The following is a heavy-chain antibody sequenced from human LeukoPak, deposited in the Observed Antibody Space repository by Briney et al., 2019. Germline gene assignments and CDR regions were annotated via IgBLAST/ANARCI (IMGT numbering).Heavy chain of an antibody. D-gene: IGHD2-2*01. CDR2: IYYSGST. J-gene: IGHJ6*04. CDR1: GGSISSYY. V-gene: IGHV4-59*01. CDR3: ARVLGYCSSTSCYGGPDYYGMDV. Sequence: SETLSLTCTASGGSISSYYWSWIRQPPGKGLEWIGYIYYSGSTNYNPSLKSRVTISVDTSKNQFSLKLSSVTAADTAVYYCARVLGYCSSTSCYGGPDYYGMDVWGKGTTVTVSS.